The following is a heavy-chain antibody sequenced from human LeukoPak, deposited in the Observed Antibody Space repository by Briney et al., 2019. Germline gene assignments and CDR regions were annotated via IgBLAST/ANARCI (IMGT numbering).Heavy chain of an antibody. D-gene: IGHD6-13*01. J-gene: IGHJ4*02. CDR3: ARSEQLGDFDY. CDR2: ISAYNGNT. CDR1: GYTFTSYG. V-gene: IGHV1-18*01. Sequence: ASVKVSCKASGYTFTSYGISWVRQAPGQGLEWMGWISAYNGNTNYAQKLQGRVTMTTDTSTSTAYVELSRLRSDDTAVYYCARSEQLGDFDYWGQGTLVTVSS.